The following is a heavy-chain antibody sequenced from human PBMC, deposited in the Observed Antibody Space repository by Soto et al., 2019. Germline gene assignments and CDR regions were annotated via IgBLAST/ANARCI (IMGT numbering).Heavy chain of an antibody. CDR1: GFTFSTYW. J-gene: IGHJ4*02. D-gene: IGHD3-16*02. V-gene: IGHV3-74*01. CDR2: INSDGSTK. CDR3: ARGEPMITFGRAIVN. Sequence: PGGSLRLSCAASGFTFSTYWMHWVRQPPGKGLVWVSRINSDGSTKTYADSVKGRFTISRDNAKNTLYLQMTSLRAEDTAVYYCARGEPMITFGRAIVNWGLGTLVTVS.